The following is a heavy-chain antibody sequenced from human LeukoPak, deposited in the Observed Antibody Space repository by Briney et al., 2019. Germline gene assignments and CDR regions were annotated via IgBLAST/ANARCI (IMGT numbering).Heavy chain of an antibody. D-gene: IGHD2-15*01. J-gene: IGHJ4*02. Sequence: GGSLRLSCAASGFDFFTSWMSWARQVPGKALEWVAYLDQQGRQIKYLDSVKGRFTISRDNAKNSLFLQMNSLRAEDTAVYYCTRSRGSLWGQGTLVTVSS. V-gene: IGHV3-7*01. CDR2: LDQQGRQI. CDR3: TRSRGSL. CDR1: GFDFFTSW.